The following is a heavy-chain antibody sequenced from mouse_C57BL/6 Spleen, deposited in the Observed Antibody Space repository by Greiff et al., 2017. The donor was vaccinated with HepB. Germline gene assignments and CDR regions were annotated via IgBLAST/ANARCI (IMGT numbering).Heavy chain of an antibody. CDR1: GFTFSSYA. J-gene: IGHJ1*03. D-gene: IGHD1-1*01. CDR3: TRDLYGSWYFDV. Sequence: EVKVVESGEGLVKPGGSLKLSCAASGFTFSSYAMSWVRQTPEKRLEWVAYISSGGDYIYYADTVKGRFTISRDNARNTLYLQMSSLKSEDTAMYYCTRDLYGSWYFDVWGTGTTVTVSS. V-gene: IGHV5-9-1*02. CDR2: ISSGGDYI.